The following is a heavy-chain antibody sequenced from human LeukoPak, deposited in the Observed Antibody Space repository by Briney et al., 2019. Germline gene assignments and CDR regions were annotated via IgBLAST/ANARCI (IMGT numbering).Heavy chain of an antibody. Sequence: PSETLSLTCTVSGGSISSCYWSWLRQPAGKGLEWIGRIYTSGSTNYNPSLKSRVTISVDKSKNQFSLKLSSVTAADTAVYYCAREPDDYYYYMDVWGKGTTVTVSS. D-gene: IGHD3-3*01. V-gene: IGHV4-4*07. CDR3: AREPDDYYYYMDV. J-gene: IGHJ6*03. CDR2: IYTSGST. CDR1: GGSISSCY.